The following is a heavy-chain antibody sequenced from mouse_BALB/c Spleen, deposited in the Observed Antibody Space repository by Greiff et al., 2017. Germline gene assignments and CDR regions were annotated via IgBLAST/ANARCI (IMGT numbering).Heavy chain of an antibody. CDR1: GFTFSSYT. J-gene: IGHJ2*01. CDR3: TRAMITPVFDY. D-gene: IGHD2-4*01. V-gene: IGHV5-6-4*01. Sequence: EVKLVESGGGLVQPGGSRKLSCAASGFTFSSYTMSWVRQTPEKRLEWVATISSGGSYTYYPDSVKGRFTISRDNAKNTLYLQMSSLKSEDTAMYYCTRAMITPVFDYWGQGTTLTVSS. CDR2: ISSGGSYT.